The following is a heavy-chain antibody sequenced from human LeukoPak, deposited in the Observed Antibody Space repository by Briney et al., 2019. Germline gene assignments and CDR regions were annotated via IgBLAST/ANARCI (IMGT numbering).Heavy chain of an antibody. CDR3: AREHRISGSHNWFDP. CDR1: GFTVSSNY. J-gene: IGHJ5*02. CDR2: IYSGGSK. Sequence: GGSLRLSCAAYGFTVSSNYMSWVRHAAGKGMEWDSVIYSGGSKYLEESVKGRFTFSRDNSKNTLYLQMNSLRAEDTAVYYCAREHRISGSHNWFDPWGQGTLVTVSS. V-gene: IGHV3-66*02. D-gene: IGHD1-26*01.